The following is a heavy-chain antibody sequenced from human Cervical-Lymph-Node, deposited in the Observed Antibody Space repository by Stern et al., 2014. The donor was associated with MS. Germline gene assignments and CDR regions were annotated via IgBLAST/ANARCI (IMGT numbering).Heavy chain of an antibody. CDR3: ARGLRVVRPAGTTSYFDT. Sequence: QLVESGPGLVKPSETLSLTCPMSGGSISSYYWNWIRQPPGKGLEYIGYVYYSGTTMYNPSLKRRVTISVDTSKMQFSLKLSSVTAADTAVYYGARGLRVVRPAGTTSYFDTWGQGTLVTVSS. V-gene: IGHV4-59*01. CDR1: GGSISSYY. D-gene: IGHD1-1*01. CDR2: VYYSGTT. J-gene: IGHJ5*02.